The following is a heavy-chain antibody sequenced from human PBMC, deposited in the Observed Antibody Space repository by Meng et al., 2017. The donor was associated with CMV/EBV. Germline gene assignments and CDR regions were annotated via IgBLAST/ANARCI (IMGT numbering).Heavy chain of an antibody. CDR3: AKDDGSGYYYDAFDI. V-gene: IGHV3-9*01. D-gene: IGHD3-22*01. J-gene: IGHJ3*02. Sequence: GGSLRLSCAASGFTFDDYAMHWVRQAPGKGLEWVSGISWNSGSIGYADSVKGRFTISRDNAKNSLYLQMNSLRAEDTALYYCAKDDGSGYYYDAFDIWGQGTMVTVSS. CDR2: ISWNSGSI. CDR1: GFTFDDYA.